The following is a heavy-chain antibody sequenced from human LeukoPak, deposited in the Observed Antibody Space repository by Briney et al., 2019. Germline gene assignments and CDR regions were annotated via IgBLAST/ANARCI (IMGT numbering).Heavy chain of an antibody. V-gene: IGHV3-33*06. D-gene: IGHD3-22*01. J-gene: IGHJ4*02. CDR2: IWNDGRNK. CDR1: GFTLSRYG. Sequence: PGGSLRLSCAASGFTLSRYGMHWVRQAPGKGLEWVAVIWNDGRNKYYADSVKGRFTISRDNSKNTLYLQMNSLRAEDTAVYYCAKDGFDYYDSSGYYYFNYWGQGTLVTVSS. CDR3: AKDGFDYYDSSGYYYFNY.